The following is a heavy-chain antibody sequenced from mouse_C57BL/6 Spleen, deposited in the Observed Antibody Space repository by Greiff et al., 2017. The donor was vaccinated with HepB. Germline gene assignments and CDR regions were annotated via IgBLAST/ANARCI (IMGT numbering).Heavy chain of an antibody. J-gene: IGHJ3*01. Sequence: EVQLVESGGGLVKPGGSLKLSCAASGFTFSDYGMHWVRQAPEKGLEWVAYISSGSSTIYYADTVKGRCTISRDNAKNTRFLQMTSLRSEDTAMYYCARGYYYGSSYFAYWGQGTLVTVSA. D-gene: IGHD1-1*01. V-gene: IGHV5-17*01. CDR2: ISSGSSTI. CDR3: ARGYYYGSSYFAY. CDR1: GFTFSDYG.